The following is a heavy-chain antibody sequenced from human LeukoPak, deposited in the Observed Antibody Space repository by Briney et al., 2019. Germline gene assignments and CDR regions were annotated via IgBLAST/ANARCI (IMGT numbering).Heavy chain of an antibody. J-gene: IGHJ5*02. CDR1: GGSFSGYY. V-gene: IGHV4-34*01. D-gene: IGHD5-12*01. Sequence: PSETLSLTCVVYGGSFSGYYWSWIRQPPGKGLEWIGEINHSGSTNYNPSLKSRVIISVDTSNNQFSLKVNSLTAADTAVYYCARGGPGYSGYGGWLDPWGQGTLVTASS. CDR2: INHSGST. CDR3: ARGGPGYSGYGGWLDP.